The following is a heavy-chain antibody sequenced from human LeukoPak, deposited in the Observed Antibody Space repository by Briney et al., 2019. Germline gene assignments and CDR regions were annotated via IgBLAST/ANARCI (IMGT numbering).Heavy chain of an antibody. CDR2: ISSSSSYI. CDR3: ARDAEYSSHSFDY. V-gene: IGHV3-21*01. D-gene: IGHD6-6*01. J-gene: IGHJ4*02. CDR1: GFTFSSYS. Sequence: GGSLRLSSAASGFTFSSYSMNWVRQAPGRGLEWVSSISSSSSYIYYADSVKGRFTISRDNAKNSLYLQMNSLRAEDTAVYYCARDAEYSSHSFDYWGQGTLVTVSS.